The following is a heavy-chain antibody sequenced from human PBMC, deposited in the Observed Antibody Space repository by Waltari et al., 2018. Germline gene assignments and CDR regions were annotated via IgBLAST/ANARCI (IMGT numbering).Heavy chain of an antibody. J-gene: IGHJ3*02. CDR1: GFTFSSYG. CDR2: IWYDGSNK. CDR3: ARPGRGDPRGLDAFDI. V-gene: IGHV3-33*01. D-gene: IGHD2-21*02. Sequence: QVQLVESGGGVVQPGRSLRLSCAASGFTFSSYGMHWVRQAPGKGLEWVAVIWYDGSNKYYADSVKGRFTISRDNSKNTLYLQMNSLRAEDTAVYYCARPGRGDPRGLDAFDIWGQGTTVTVSS.